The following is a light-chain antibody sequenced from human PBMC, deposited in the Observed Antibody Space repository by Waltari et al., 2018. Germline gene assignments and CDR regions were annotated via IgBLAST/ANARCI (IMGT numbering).Light chain of an antibody. CDR3: QQYYSYPPVT. V-gene: IGKV1-8*01. CDR1: QGISSY. J-gene: IGKJ4*01. Sequence: AIRMTQSPSSFSASTGDRVTITCRASQGISSYLAWYQQKPGKAPKLLIYAAATVKSGVPSRFSGSGSVTDFTLTISCLQSEDFATYYCQQYYSYPPVTFGGGTKVEIK. CDR2: AAA.